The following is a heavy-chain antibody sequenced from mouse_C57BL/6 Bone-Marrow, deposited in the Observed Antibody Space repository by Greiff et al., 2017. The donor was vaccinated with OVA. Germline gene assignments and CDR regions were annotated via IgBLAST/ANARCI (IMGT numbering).Heavy chain of an antibody. CDR3: AMRGNYYAMDY. V-gene: IGHV5-17*01. CDR1: GFTFSDYG. CDR2: ISSGSSTI. J-gene: IGHJ4*01. Sequence: EVKLVESGGGLVKPGGSLKLSCAASGFTFSDYGMHWVRQAPEKGLEWVAYISSGSSTIYYAETVKGRFTISRDNAKNTLFLQMTSLRSEDTAMYYCAMRGNYYAMDYWGQGTSVTVSS.